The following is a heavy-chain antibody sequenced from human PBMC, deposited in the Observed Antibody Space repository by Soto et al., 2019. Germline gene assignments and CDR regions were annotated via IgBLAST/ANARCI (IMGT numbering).Heavy chain of an antibody. CDR2: INWNGDST. CDR3: ARGAIYCSGGSCYPVY. CDR1: GFTFDDYG. D-gene: IGHD2-15*01. J-gene: IGHJ4*02. V-gene: IGHV3-20*04. Sequence: GGSLRLSCAASGFTFDDYGMSWVRQAPGKGLEWVSGINWNGDSTGYADSVTGRFTISRDNAKNSLYLQMNSLRAEDTALYYCARGAIYCSGGSCYPVYWGQGTLVTVSS.